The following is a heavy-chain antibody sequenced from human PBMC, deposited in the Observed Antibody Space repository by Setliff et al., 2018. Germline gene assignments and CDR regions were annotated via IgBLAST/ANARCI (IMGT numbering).Heavy chain of an antibody. CDR3: ARDPPSGMAH. CDR2: TKTDGSEK. D-gene: IGHD3-10*01. J-gene: IGHJ1*01. Sequence: SWVRQAPGKGLECVANTKTDGSEKYYSDSVEGRFTISRDNINNILYLYMNSLRAEDTAVYYCARDPPSGMAHWGQGTLVTVSS. V-gene: IGHV3-7*01.